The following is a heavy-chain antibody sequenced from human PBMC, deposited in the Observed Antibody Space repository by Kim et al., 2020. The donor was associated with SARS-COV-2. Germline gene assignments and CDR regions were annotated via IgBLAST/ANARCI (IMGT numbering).Heavy chain of an antibody. CDR1: GFTFSDYY. V-gene: IGHV3-11*01. Sequence: GGSLRLSCAASGFTFSDYYMSWIRQAPGKGLEWVSYISSIGSTIYYADSVKGRFTISRDNAKSSLYLQMNSLRAEDTAVYYCASGDYYYVCSGYYRLKSWGQGTLVTVSS. CDR2: ISSIGSTI. J-gene: IGHJ5*02. CDR3: ASGDYYYVCSGYYRLKS. D-gene: IGHD3-22*01.